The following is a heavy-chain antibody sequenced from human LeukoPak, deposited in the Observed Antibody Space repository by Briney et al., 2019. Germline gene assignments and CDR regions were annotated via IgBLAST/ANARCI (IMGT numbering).Heavy chain of an antibody. V-gene: IGHV4-59*01. CDR1: GGSISSYY. J-gene: IGHJ4*02. D-gene: IGHD3-3*01. CDR2: IYYSGST. Sequence: SETLSLXCTVSGGSISSYYWSWIRQPPGKGLECIGYIYYSGSTNYNPSLKSRVTISVDTSKNQFSLKLSSVTAADTAVYYCARGGGITIFGVVPDYWGQGTLVTVSS. CDR3: ARGGGITIFGVVPDY.